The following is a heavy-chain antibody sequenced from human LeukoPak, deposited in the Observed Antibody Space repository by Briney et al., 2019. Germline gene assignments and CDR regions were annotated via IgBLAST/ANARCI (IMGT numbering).Heavy chain of an antibody. Sequence: SVKVSCKASGFTFTSSAVQWVRQARGQRLEWIGWIVVGSGNTNYAQKFQERVTITRDMSTSTAYMELSSLRSEDTAVYYCAATLVPYYYYYSMDVWGQGTTVTVSS. J-gene: IGHJ6*02. V-gene: IGHV1-58*01. CDR3: AATLVPYYYYYSMDV. CDR2: IVVGSGNT. CDR1: GFTFTSSA. D-gene: IGHD6-6*01.